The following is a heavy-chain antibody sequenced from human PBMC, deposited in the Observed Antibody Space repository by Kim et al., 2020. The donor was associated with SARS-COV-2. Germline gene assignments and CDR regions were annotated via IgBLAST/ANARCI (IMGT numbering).Heavy chain of an antibody. Sequence: ASVKVSCKASGYTFTGYYMHWVRQAPGQGLEWMGWINPNSGGTNYAQKFQGWVTMTRDTSISTAYMELSRLRSDDTAVYYCARAVVVGATLDAFDIWGQGTMVTVSS. D-gene: IGHD1-26*01. J-gene: IGHJ3*02. V-gene: IGHV1-2*04. CDR1: GYTFTGYY. CDR2: INPNSGGT. CDR3: ARAVVVGATLDAFDI.